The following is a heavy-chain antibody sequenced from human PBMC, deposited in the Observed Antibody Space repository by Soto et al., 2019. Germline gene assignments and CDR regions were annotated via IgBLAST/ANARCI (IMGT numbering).Heavy chain of an antibody. J-gene: IGHJ4*02. CDR2: IYYRGST. CDR3: AREPPGDLWFGEKGDY. Sequence: QVQLQESGPGLVKPSETLSLTCTVSGGSVSSGSYYWSWIRQPPGKGLEWIGYIYYRGSTNYHPALKSRVTIAVDTSKNQCSLKLSSVTAADTAVYYCAREPPGDLWFGEKGDYWGQGTLVTVSS. V-gene: IGHV4-61*01. CDR1: GGSVSSGSYY. D-gene: IGHD3-10*01.